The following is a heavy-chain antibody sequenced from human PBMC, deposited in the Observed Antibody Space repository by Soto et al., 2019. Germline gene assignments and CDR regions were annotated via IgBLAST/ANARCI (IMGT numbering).Heavy chain of an antibody. D-gene: IGHD6-13*01. V-gene: IGHV1-3*01. CDR1: GYTFTSYA. CDR3: ARLSSSWDPFGAFDI. J-gene: IGHJ3*02. Sequence: QVQLVQSGAEVKKPGASVKVSCKASGYTFTSYAMHWVRQAPGQRLEWMGWINAGNGNTKYSQKFQGRVTITRDTSASTAYMELISLRSEGTAVYYGARLSSSWDPFGAFDIWGQGTMVTVSS. CDR2: INAGNGNT.